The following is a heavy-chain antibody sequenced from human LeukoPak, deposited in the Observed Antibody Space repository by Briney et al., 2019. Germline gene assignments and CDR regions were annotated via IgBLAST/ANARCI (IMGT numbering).Heavy chain of an antibody. J-gene: IGHJ4*02. V-gene: IGHV4-4*02. CDR3: AREGGSYRPLDY. D-gene: IGHD3-16*02. CDR1: GGSITQTNY. CDR2: VNLQGGT. Sequence: PSGTLSLTCDVFGGSITQTNYWTWLRQPPGKGLEWIGEVNLQGGTNYNPSLLRRVAISVDTSANHVSLQMTSVTAADTAVYYCAREGGSYRPLDYSGQGTLVTVSS.